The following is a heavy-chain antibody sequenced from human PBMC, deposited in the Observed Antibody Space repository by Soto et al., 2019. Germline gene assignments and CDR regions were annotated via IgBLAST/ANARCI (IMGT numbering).Heavy chain of an antibody. CDR3: ARGGAARHLDS. CDR1: GYTCTNFA. D-gene: IGHD6-6*01. Sequence: ASVKVSCKTSGYTCTNFALSWVRQAPGQGLEWIGFVSANNGFTHFAQKFQGRVSVKTDTSTSTVYLDLRSLSSDDTAVYYCARGGAARHLDSWGQGTPVTV. V-gene: IGHV1-18*01. J-gene: IGHJ5*01. CDR2: VSANNGFT.